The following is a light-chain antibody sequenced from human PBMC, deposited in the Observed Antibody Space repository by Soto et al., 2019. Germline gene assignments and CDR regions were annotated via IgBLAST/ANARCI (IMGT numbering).Light chain of an antibody. CDR3: QQYGSSPSWT. J-gene: IGKJ1*01. CDR2: GTS. V-gene: IGKV3-15*01. Sequence: EIVMTQSPGTLSVSPGERATLFCRASQSVSNKLAWYQQKPGQAPRLIIYGTSTRATGIPARFSGSGSGTDFTLTISSLQSEDFAVYYCQQYGSSPSWTFGQGTKVDIK. CDR1: QSVSNK.